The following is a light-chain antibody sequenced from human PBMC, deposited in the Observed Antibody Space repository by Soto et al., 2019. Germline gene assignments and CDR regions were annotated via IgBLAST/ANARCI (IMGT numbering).Light chain of an antibody. CDR2: EVS. Sequence: QSALTQPPSASGSPGQSVTISCTGTSSDVGGSNYVSWYQQHPGKAPQLMISEVSKRPSGVPDRFSGSKSGTTASLTVSGLQAEDEADYYCSSFAGNNTLVFGGGTQLTVL. CDR3: SSFAGNNTLV. J-gene: IGLJ2*01. V-gene: IGLV2-8*01. CDR1: SSDVGGSNY.